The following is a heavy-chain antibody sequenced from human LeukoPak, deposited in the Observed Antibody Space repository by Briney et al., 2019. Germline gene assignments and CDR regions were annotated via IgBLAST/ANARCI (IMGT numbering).Heavy chain of an antibody. D-gene: IGHD6-19*01. Sequence: ASVTVSFKAPGYTFTSYDINWVRQATGQGLEWMGWMNPNSGNTGYAQKFQGRVTMTRNTSISTAYMELSSLRSEDTAVYYCARVHLYGSEPFDYWDQGTLVTVSS. CDR1: GYTFTSYD. J-gene: IGHJ4*02. CDR3: ARVHLYGSEPFDY. V-gene: IGHV1-8*01. CDR2: MNPNSGNT.